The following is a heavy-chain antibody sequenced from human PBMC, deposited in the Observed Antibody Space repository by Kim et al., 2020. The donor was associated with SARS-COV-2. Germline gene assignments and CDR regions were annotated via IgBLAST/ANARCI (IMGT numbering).Heavy chain of an antibody. Sequence: SVKVSCKASGGTFSSYAISWVRQAPGQGLEWMGGIIPIFGTANYAQKFQGRVTITADESTSTAYMELSSLRSEDTAVYYCARPTWNYGSGSYLLDYYYYYGMDVWGQGTTVTVSS. CDR1: GGTFSSYA. CDR2: IIPIFGTA. CDR3: ARPTWNYGSGSYLLDYYYYYGMDV. J-gene: IGHJ6*02. V-gene: IGHV1-69*13. D-gene: IGHD3-10*01.